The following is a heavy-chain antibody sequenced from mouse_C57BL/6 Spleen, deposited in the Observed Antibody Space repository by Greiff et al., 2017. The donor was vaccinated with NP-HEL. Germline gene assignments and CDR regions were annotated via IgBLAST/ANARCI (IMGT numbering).Heavy chain of an antibody. CDR1: GFNIKDDY. D-gene: IGHD2-3*01. V-gene: IGHV14-4*01. CDR2: IDPENGDT. CDR3: TTWGDGSFAY. Sequence: DVKLVESGAELVRPGASVKLSCTASGFNIKDDYMHWVKQRPEQGLEWIGWIDPENGDTEYASKFQGKATITADTSSNTAYLQLSSLTSEDTAVYYCTTWGDGSFAYWGQGTLVTVSA. J-gene: IGHJ3*01.